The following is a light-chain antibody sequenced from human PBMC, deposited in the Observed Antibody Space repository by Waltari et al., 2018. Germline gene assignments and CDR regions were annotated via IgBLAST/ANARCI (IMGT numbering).Light chain of an antibody. CDR2: AAS. CDR1: QGIRNY. CDR3: QQYSSYPPT. J-gene: IGKJ3*01. Sequence: IQMTQSQSSLSASVGDRVIITCRASQGIRNYLALFQQKPGTAPKSLIYAASSLQSGVPSKFSGGGSGTDFTLTISSLQPEDFATYYCQQYSSYPPTFGPGTKVDIK. V-gene: IGKV1-16*02.